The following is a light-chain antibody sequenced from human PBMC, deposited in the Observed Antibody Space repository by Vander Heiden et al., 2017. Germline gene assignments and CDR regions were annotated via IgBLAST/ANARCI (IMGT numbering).Light chain of an antibody. J-gene: IGLJ1*01. CDR3: NARDSSGNHYV. CDR1: TLRNYY. Sequence: SSELTHDPAASVAVGQTVTISCHGGTLRNYYASWYQQKPGQAPVRVIYGKNNRPSGIPDRFSGASSGNTEAVTITGAQEEDEADDYCNARDSSGNHYVFGTGTKVTVL. CDR2: GKN. V-gene: IGLV3-19*01.